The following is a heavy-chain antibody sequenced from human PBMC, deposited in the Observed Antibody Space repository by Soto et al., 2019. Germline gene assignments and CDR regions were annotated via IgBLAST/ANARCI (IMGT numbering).Heavy chain of an antibody. CDR1: GYTFTSYG. Sequence: QIQLVQSGAEVKKPGASVKVSCKASGYTFTSYGISWVRPAPGQGLEWMGWISAYNGNRNYAQKVQGRVTMTTDTSTNTAYMEVRSLRSDDTAVYYCARDQVGATGDYWGQGTLVTVSS. V-gene: IGHV1-18*01. CDR3: ARDQVGATGDY. D-gene: IGHD1-26*01. CDR2: ISAYNGNR. J-gene: IGHJ4*02.